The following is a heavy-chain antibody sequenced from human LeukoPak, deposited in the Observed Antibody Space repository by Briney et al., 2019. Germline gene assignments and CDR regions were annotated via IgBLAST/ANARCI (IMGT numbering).Heavy chain of an antibody. Sequence: TSETLSLTCTVSGGSISSYYWSWIRQPPGKGLEWIGSIYYSGSTYYNPSLKSRVTISVDTSKNQFSLKLSSVTAADTAVYYCARLSPVVTAPFDYWGQGTLVTVSS. V-gene: IGHV4-59*05. CDR1: GGSISSYY. CDR2: IYYSGST. J-gene: IGHJ4*02. D-gene: IGHD2-21*02. CDR3: ARLSPVVTAPFDY.